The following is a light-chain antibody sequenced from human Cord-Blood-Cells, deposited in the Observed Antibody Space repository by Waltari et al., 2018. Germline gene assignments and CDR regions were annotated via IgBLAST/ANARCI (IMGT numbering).Light chain of an antibody. J-gene: IGKJ5*01. Sequence: IQMTQSPSSLSASVGDRVTITCRASQSSSSYLNWYQQKTGEAPKLLIYAASSLQSGVTSRCSGSGSGTDFTLTISSLQPEDFATYYCQQSYSTPTITFGQGTRLEIK. CDR1: QSSSSY. CDR3: QQSYSTPTIT. V-gene: IGKV1-39*01. CDR2: AAS.